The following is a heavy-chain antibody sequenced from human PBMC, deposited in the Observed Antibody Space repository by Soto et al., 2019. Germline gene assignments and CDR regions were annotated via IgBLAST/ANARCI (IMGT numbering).Heavy chain of an antibody. CDR3: AKXXVRXXXXXXXXXXXXGMDV. CDR1: GFTFSSYG. Sequence: QVQLVESGGGVVQPGRSLRLSCAASGFTFSSYGMHWVRQAPGKGLEWVAVISYDGSNKYYADSVKGRFTISRDNSKNTLYLQMNSLRAEDTAXXXCAKXXVRXXXXXXXXXXXXGMDVWGQGTTVTVSS. J-gene: IGHJ6*02. V-gene: IGHV3-30*18. CDR2: ISYDGSNK. D-gene: IGHD3-10*01.